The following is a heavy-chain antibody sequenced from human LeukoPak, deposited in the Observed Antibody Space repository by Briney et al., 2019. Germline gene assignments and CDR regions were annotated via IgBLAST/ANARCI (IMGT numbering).Heavy chain of an antibody. CDR1: GFTFSSYA. CDR3: AKTHIVATPSYGMDV. Sequence: PGGSLRLSCAASGFTFSSYAMSWVRQAPGKGLEWVSAISGSGGSTYYADSVKGRFTISRYNSKNTLYLQMNSLRAEDTAVYYCAKTHIVATPSYGMDVWGQGTTVTVSS. D-gene: IGHD5-12*01. J-gene: IGHJ6*02. CDR2: ISGSGGST. V-gene: IGHV3-23*01.